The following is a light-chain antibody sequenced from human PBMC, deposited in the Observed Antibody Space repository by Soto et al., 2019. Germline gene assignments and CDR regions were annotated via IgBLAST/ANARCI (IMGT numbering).Light chain of an antibody. Sequence: QSALTQPASVSGSLGQSISISCTEDSSDLTYNSVSWYQHHPHKAPKLIIYDVSYRPSGVSTRFSGSQSAGSASLTISGLQAEDEADYYCSSSTPTRGLVFGSGTKVTLL. CDR2: DVS. J-gene: IGLJ1*01. CDR3: SSSTPTRGLV. CDR1: SSDLTYNS. V-gene: IGLV2-14*01.